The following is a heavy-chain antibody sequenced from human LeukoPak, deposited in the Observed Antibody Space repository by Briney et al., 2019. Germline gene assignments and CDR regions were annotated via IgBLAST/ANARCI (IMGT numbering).Heavy chain of an antibody. J-gene: IGHJ5*02. CDR3: ARRNPGAGWFDP. CDR1: GGSISSSSYY. Sequence: SETLSLTCTVSGGSISSSSYYWGWIRQPPGKGLEWIGSIYYSGSTYYNPSLKSRVTISVDTSKNQFSLKLSSVTAADTAVYYCARRNPGAGWFDPWGQGTLVTVSP. CDR2: IYYSGST. V-gene: IGHV4-39*01. D-gene: IGHD6-19*01.